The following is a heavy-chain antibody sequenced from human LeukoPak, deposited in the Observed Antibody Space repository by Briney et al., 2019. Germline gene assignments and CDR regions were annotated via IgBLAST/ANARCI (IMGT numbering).Heavy chain of an antibody. D-gene: IGHD2-15*01. CDR1: GFTFSSYA. J-gene: IGHJ6*03. Sequence: PGGSLRLSCAASGFTFSSYAMHWVRQAPGKGLEWVAVISYDGSNKYYADSVKGRFTISRDNSKNTLYLQMNSLRAEDTAVYYCARDPRYCSGGSCYSFYYYYYMDVWGKGTTVTVSS. CDR2: ISYDGSNK. CDR3: ARDPRYCSGGSCYSFYYYYYMDV. V-gene: IGHV3-30*04.